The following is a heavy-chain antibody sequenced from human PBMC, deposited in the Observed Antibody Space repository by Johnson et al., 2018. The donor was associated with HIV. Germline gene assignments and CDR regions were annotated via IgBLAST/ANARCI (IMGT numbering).Heavy chain of an antibody. J-gene: IGHJ3*02. CDR1: GFTFSSYS. V-gene: IGHV3-30*04. CDR2: TSYDGGNK. CDR3: AASWYGVSRRNAFDI. D-gene: IGHD2-2*01. Sequence: QVQLVESGGGVVQPGRSLRLSCAASGFTFSSYSLHWVRQAPGKGLEWVAVTSYDGGNKYYADSVKGRFTISRDNSKNTLYLQMNSLRAEDSAVYYCAASWYGVSRRNAFDIWGQGTMVTVSS.